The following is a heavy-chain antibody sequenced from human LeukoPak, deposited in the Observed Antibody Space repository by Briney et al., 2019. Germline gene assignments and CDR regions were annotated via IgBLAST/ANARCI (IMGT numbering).Heavy chain of an antibody. V-gene: IGHV4-61*02. J-gene: IGHJ3*02. CDR3: ARDRTRYCSSTSCYLDAFDI. CDR1: GGSISSGSYY. CDR2: IYTSGST. Sequence: NPSETLSLTCTVSGGSISSGSYYWSWIRQPAGRGLEWIGRIYTSGSTNYNPSLKSRVTISVDTSKSQFSLKLSSVTAADTAVYYCARDRTRYCSSTSCYLDAFDIWGQGTMVTVSS. D-gene: IGHD2-2*01.